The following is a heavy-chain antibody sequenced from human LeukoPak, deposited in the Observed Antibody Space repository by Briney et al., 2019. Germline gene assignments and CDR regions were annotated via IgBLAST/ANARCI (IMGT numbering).Heavy chain of an antibody. Sequence: ASVKVSCKASGYTFTSYDINWARQATGQGLEWMGWMNPNSGNTGYAQKFQGRVTMTRNTSISTAYMELSSLRSEDTAVYYCARGSLRYCSGGSCYVYWGQGTLVTVSS. D-gene: IGHD2-15*01. V-gene: IGHV1-8*01. CDR3: ARGSLRYCSGGSCYVY. CDR2: MNPNSGNT. CDR1: GYTFTSYD. J-gene: IGHJ4*02.